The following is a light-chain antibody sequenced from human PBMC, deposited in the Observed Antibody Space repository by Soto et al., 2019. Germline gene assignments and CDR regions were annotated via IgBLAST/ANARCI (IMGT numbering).Light chain of an antibody. V-gene: IGLV4-69*02. CDR1: SGHSTYD. J-gene: IGLJ2*01. CDR2: LDSDGSH. Sequence: QLVLTQSPSASASRGASVKLTCTLSSGHSTYDIAWHQQQPEKGPRFLMKLDSDGSHSRGDGIPDRFSGSSSGAERFVTISSLQSEDEADYYCQTWGPGFVLFGGGTKLTVL. CDR3: QTWGPGFVL.